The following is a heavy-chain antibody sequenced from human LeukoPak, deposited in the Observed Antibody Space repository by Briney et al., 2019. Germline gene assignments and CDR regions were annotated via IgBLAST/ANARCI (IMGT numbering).Heavy chain of an antibody. CDR1: GGTFSSYA. V-gene: IGHV1-69*05. CDR3: ARTMVRGVSLEDMDV. D-gene: IGHD3-10*01. Sequence: SVKVSCKASGGTFSSYAISWVRQAPGQGLEWMGRIIPIFGTANCAQKFQGRVTITTDESTSTAYMELSSLRSEDTAVYYCARTMVRGVSLEDMDVWGKGTTVTVSS. J-gene: IGHJ6*03. CDR2: IIPIFGTA.